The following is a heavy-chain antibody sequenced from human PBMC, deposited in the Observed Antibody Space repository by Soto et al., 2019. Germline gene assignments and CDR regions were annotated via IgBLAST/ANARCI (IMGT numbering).Heavy chain of an antibody. J-gene: IGHJ5*02. Sequence: GGSLRLSCAASGFTFSSYGMSWVRQAPGKGLEWVSVISGSGGTTYYADSVKGRFTISRDNPKNTLYLQMNSVRAEDTAVYYCAKDRVAPTNTPRFDPWGQGT. V-gene: IGHV3-23*01. CDR1: GFTFSSYG. CDR2: ISGSGGTT. CDR3: AKDRVAPTNTPRFDP. D-gene: IGHD2-8*01.